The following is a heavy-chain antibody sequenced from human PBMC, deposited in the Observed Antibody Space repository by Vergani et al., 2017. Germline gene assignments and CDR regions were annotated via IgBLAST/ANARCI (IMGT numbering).Heavy chain of an antibody. J-gene: IGHJ6*02. CDR1: GYSFTSYW. CDR2: IYPGDSDT. D-gene: IGHD6-13*01. V-gene: IGHV5-51*01. Sequence: EVQLVQSGAEVKTPGESLKISCKGSGYSFTSYWIGWVRQMPGKGLEWMGIIYPGDSDTRYSPSFQGQVTISADKSISTAYLQWSSLKASDTAMYYCAREDIAAAGTGYYYYGMDVWGQGTTVTVSS. CDR3: AREDIAAAGTGYYYYGMDV.